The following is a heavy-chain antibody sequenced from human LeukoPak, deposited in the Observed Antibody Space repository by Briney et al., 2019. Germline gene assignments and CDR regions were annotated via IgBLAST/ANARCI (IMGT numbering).Heavy chain of an antibody. J-gene: IGHJ2*01. D-gene: IGHD4-23*01. CDR3: ARGPPSIYGGVNWYFDL. CDR1: GSTFSSYW. CDR2: IKQDGSEK. V-gene: IGHV3-7*04. Sequence: GASLRLSCAASGSTFSSYWMFWVRQAPGKGLEWVANIKQDGSEKYYVDSVKGRFTISRDNAKNSLYLQMNSLRAEDTAVYSCARGPPSIYGGVNWYFDLWGRGTLVTVSS.